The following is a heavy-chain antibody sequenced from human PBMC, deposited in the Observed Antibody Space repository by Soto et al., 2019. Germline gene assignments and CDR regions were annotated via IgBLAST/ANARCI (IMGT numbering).Heavy chain of an antibody. V-gene: IGHV1-69*04. Sequence: ASVKVSCKASGGTFSSYTISWVRQAPGQGLEWMGRIIPILGIANYAQKFQGRVTITADKSTSTAYMELSSLRSEDTAVYYCARETYYDILTGYIFDYWGQGTLVTVSS. CDR3: ARETYYDILTGYIFDY. J-gene: IGHJ4*02. D-gene: IGHD3-9*01. CDR1: GGTFSSYT. CDR2: IIPILGIA.